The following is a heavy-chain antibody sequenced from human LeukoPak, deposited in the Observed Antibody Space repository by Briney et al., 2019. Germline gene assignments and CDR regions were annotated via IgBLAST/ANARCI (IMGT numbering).Heavy chain of an antibody. V-gene: IGHV3-30*18. Sequence: GRSLRLSCAASGXTFSSYGMNWVRQAPGKGLEWVAVISYDGSNKYYADSVKGRFTISRDNSKNTLYLQMNSLRAEDTAVYYCAKDGSSGYYPYAFDIWGQGTKVTVSS. CDR1: GXTFSSYG. D-gene: IGHD3-22*01. CDR3: AKDGSSGYYPYAFDI. J-gene: IGHJ3*02. CDR2: ISYDGSNK.